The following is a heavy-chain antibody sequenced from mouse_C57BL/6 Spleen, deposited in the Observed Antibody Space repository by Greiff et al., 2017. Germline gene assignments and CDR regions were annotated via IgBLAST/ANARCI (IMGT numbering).Heavy chain of an antibody. V-gene: IGHV5-16*01. Sequence: EVKLVESEGGLVQPGSSMKLSCTASGFTFSDYYMAWVRQVPEKGLEWVANINYDGSSTYYLDSLKSRFIISRDNAKNILYLQMSSLKSEDTATYYCARGVYYYAMDYWGQGTSVTVS. CDR3: ARGVYYYAMDY. CDR2: INYDGSST. J-gene: IGHJ4*01. CDR1: GFTFSDYY.